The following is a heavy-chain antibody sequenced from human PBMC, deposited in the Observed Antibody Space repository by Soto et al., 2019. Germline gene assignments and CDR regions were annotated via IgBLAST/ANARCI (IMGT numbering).Heavy chain of an antibody. CDR1: GFTFSRHG. CDR3: ARANYGSGSNHYYGLDV. V-gene: IGHV3-33*01. D-gene: IGHD3-10*01. Sequence: QEHLVESGGGVVQPGTSLRVSCAASGFTFSRHGMHWVRQAPGKGLEWVTLIWFDGSNKYYADSVKGRFTISKDNSQNTLHLQMNSLRAEDTGGYYCARANYGSGSNHYYGLDVWGQGTTVTVSS. J-gene: IGHJ6*02. CDR2: IWFDGSNK.